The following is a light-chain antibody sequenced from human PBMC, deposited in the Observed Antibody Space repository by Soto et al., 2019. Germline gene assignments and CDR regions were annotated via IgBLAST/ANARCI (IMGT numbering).Light chain of an antibody. V-gene: IGKV3-20*01. CDR1: QSVSSSY. CDR2: GAS. J-gene: IGKJ1*01. CDR3: QQYGSSPRT. Sequence: EIVLTQSPGTLSLSPGERATLSCRASQSVSSSYLAWYQQKPGQAPRLLIYGASSRATGIPDRCSGSGSGTDFTLTISRLEPEDCAVYYCQQYGSSPRTFVQGTKVDIK.